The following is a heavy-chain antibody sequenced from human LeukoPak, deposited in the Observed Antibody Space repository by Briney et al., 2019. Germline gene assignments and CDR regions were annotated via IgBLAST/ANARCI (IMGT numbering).Heavy chain of an antibody. J-gene: IGHJ4*02. CDR3: ARERRGSTSSEFDY. V-gene: IGHV4-38-2*02. Sequence: SETLSLTCTVSGYSISSGYYWGWIRQTPGKGLEWIGSIYHSGSTYYNPSLKSRVTISVDTSKNQFSLKLSSVTAADTAVYYCARERRGSTSSEFDYWGQGTLVTVSS. CDR2: IYHSGST. D-gene: IGHD2-2*01. CDR1: GYSISSGYY.